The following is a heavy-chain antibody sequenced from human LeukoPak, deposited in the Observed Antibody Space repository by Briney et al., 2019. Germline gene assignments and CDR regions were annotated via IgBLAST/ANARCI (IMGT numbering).Heavy chain of an antibody. CDR3: ASLDYFDSSDYGDY. CDR1: GFTFNNYA. CDR2: ISGSGGST. D-gene: IGHD3-22*01. V-gene: IGHV3-23*01. J-gene: IGHJ4*02. Sequence: GGSLRLSCAASGFTFNNYAMSCVRQAPGKGLEWVSAISGSGGSTYYTDSVTGRFTISRDNSKNTLYLQMNSLRAEDTALYYCASLDYFDSSDYGDYWGQGTLVTVSS.